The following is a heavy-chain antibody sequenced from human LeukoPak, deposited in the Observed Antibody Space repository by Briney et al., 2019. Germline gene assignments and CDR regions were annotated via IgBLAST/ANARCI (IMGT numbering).Heavy chain of an antibody. D-gene: IGHD2-21*02. J-gene: IGHJ4*02. Sequence: GRSLRLSCAASGFTFDDYTMHWVSQAPGKGLEWVSLISWDGGSTYYADSVKGRFTISRDNSKNSLYLQMNSLRTEDTALYYCAKDNRRTTYCGGDCFFDYWGQGTLVTVSS. V-gene: IGHV3-43*01. CDR3: AKDNRRTTYCGGDCFFDY. CDR1: GFTFDDYT. CDR2: ISWDGGST.